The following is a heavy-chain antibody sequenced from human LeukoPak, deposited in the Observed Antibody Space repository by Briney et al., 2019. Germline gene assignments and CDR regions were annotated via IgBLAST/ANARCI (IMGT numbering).Heavy chain of an antibody. CDR3: ARDTPQHLKRYDY. CDR1: GYNFDKFG. D-gene: IGHD6-13*01. J-gene: IGHJ4*02. CDR2: INTHNGNT. Sequence: ASVKVSCKASGYNFDKFGIAWVRQAPGQGLEWMGWINTHNGNTKYAQQYQGRVTMTTDTSTSTVYMELRSLKSDDTAVYFCARDTPQHLKRYDYWGQGTQVTVSS. V-gene: IGHV1-18*01.